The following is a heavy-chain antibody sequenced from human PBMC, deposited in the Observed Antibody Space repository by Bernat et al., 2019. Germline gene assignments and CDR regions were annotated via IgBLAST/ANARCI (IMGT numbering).Heavy chain of an antibody. J-gene: IGHJ4*01. D-gene: IGHD6-19*01. CDR3: AHRVKDNPGWHTFDY. CDR1: GFSLSTNGVG. CDR2: IYWDGGT. Sequence: QITLKESGPTLVKPTQTLTLTCTFSGFSLSTNGVGVGWIRQPPGKALEWLTLIYWDGGTRYSPSLGSRLTITKDTSKNQVVLTMTNMDPVDTGTYYCAHRVKDNPGWHTFDYWGHGTLVTVSS. V-gene: IGHV2-5*02.